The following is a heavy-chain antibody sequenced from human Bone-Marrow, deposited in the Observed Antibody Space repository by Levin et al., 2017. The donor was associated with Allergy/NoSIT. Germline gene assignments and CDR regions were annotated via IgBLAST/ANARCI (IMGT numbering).Heavy chain of an antibody. V-gene: IGHV3-48*01. CDR3: ARAEDGYYEDYYYYGMDV. CDR1: EFTFSSYS. CDR2: ISSSSDNI. Sequence: LSLTCAASEFTFSSYSMNWVRQAPGKGLEWVSYISSSSDNIHYADSVKGRFTISRDNARNSLYLQMNSLRAEDTAVYYCARAEDGYYEDYYYYGMDVWGQGTTVTVSS. D-gene: IGHD3-22*01. J-gene: IGHJ6*02.